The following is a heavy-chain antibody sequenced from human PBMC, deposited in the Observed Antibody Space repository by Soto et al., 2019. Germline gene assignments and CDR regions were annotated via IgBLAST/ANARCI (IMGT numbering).Heavy chain of an antibody. J-gene: IGHJ6*02. V-gene: IGHV3-33*01. Sequence: GGSLRLSCAASGFTFSSYGMHWVRQAPGKGLEWVAVIWYDGSNKYYADSVKGRFTISRDNSKNTLYLQMNSLRAEDTAVYYCARDPYYYDSSGYYYYYYGMDVWGQGTTVTVSS. CDR1: GFTFSSYG. CDR2: IWYDGSNK. D-gene: IGHD3-22*01. CDR3: ARDPYYYDSSGYYYYYYGMDV.